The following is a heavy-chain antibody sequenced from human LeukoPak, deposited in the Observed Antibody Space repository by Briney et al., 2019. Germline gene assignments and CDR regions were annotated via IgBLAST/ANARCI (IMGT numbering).Heavy chain of an antibody. CDR3: ARSMGIAAPFDY. CDR1: GYTFTGYY. J-gene: IGHJ4*02. D-gene: IGHD6-25*01. V-gene: IGHV1-2*02. CDR2: INPNSGGT. Sequence: ASVTVSCKASGYTFTGYYMHWVRQAPGQGLEWMGWINPNSGGTNYAQKFQGRVTMTRDTSISTAYMELSRLRSDDTAVYYCARSMGIAAPFDYWGQGTLVTVSS.